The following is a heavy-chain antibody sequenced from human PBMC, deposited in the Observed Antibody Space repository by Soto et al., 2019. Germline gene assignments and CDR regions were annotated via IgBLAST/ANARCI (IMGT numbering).Heavy chain of an antibody. V-gene: IGHV1-18*04. D-gene: IGHD2-21*02. CDR3: ARGNCGGDCYSYYYYGMDV. CDR2: ISAYNGNT. Sequence: ASVKVSCKASGYTFTSYGISWVRRAPGQGLEWMGWISAYNGNTNYAQKLQGRVTMTTDTSTSTAYMELRSLRSDDTAVYYCARGNCGGDCYSYYYYGMDVWGQGTTVTVSS. J-gene: IGHJ6*02. CDR1: GYTFTSYG.